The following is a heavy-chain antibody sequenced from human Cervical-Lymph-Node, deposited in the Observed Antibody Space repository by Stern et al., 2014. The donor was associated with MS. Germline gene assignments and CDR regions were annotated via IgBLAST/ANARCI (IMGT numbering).Heavy chain of an antibody. D-gene: IGHD6-13*01. V-gene: IGHV2-26*01. J-gene: IGHJ3*02. CDR3: ARMMQHLAGDAFDI. Sequence: QITLKESGPVLVKPTETLTLTCTVSGFSLSHVRMGVSWIRQPPGKALEWLAHNLSHDGKSYTTSLKGRIHISKGTSQSQLHPTLTHMDPADTATYYCARMMQHLAGDAFDIWGQGTMVSVSS. CDR2: NLSHDGK. CDR1: GFSLSHVRMG.